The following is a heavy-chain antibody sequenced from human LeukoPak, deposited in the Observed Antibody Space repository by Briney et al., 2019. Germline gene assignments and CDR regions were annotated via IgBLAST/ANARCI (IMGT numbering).Heavy chain of an antibody. CDR2: INPNSGGT. V-gene: IGHV1-2*02. J-gene: IGHJ5*02. CDR1: GYTFTGYY. Sequence: ASVKVSCKASGYTFTGYYMHWVRQAPGQGLESMGWINPNSGGTNYAQKFQGRVTMTRDTSISTAYMELSRLRSDDTAVYYCARGRTVVVVAATRNWFDPWGQGTLVTVSS. D-gene: IGHD2-15*01. CDR3: ARGRTVVVVAATRNWFDP.